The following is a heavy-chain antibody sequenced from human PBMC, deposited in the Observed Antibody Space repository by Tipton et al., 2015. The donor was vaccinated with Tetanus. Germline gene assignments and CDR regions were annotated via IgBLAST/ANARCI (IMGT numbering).Heavy chain of an antibody. Sequence: LRLSCTVSGGSISSGGYYWSWIRQHPGKGLEWIGYIYYSGSTYYNPSLKSRVTMSVDTSKNQFSLKLSSVTAADTAVYYCARLNGDFWSGYHVDYWGQGTLVTVSS. CDR2: IYYSGST. D-gene: IGHD3-3*01. CDR3: ARLNGDFWSGYHVDY. CDR1: GGSISSGGYY. J-gene: IGHJ4*02. V-gene: IGHV4-31*02.